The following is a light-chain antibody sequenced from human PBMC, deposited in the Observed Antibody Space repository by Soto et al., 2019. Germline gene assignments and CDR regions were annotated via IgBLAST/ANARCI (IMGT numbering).Light chain of an antibody. V-gene: IGKV1-39*01. CDR2: AAS. CDR3: QQSYSTPRT. Sequence: NPMRNSPSSLSAYVRDRVPITSPRSKGSRHDVGWYHQKPGKAPKLLIYAASSLHSGVPARFSGSGSGTDFTLTISSLQPEDFAAYFCQQSYSTPRTFCQGTNVDIK. J-gene: IGKJ1*01. CDR1: KGSRHD.